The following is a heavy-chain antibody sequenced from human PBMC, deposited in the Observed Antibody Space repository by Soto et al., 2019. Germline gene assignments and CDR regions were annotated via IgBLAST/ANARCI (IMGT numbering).Heavy chain of an antibody. V-gene: IGHV1-18*01. J-gene: IGHJ3*02. CDR2: INAYNGNR. CDR3: ARDRDRVADI. Sequence: QVHLVQSGPEVKKPGASVKVSCKASGYTFNTYGITWVRQAPGQGLEWMAWINAYNGNRIYAQNFQGRVTVTTDTSTSATYMQLMSLTSDLTTVYFCARDRDRVADIWGLGTMVSVSS. D-gene: IGHD2-15*01. CDR1: GYTFNTYG.